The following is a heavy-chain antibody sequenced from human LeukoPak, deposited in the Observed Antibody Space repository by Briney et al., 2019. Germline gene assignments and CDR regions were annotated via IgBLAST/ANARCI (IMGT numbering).Heavy chain of an antibody. D-gene: IGHD5-18*01. CDR3: ARGGYSYGFNYYYMDV. CDR2: ISTSSSYI. J-gene: IGHJ6*03. CDR1: GFTFSIYS. V-gene: IGHV3-21*01. Sequence: GGSLGLSCAASGFTFSIYSMNWVRQAPGKGLEWVSSISTSSSYIYYADSVKGRFTISRDNAKNSLYLQMNSLRAEDTAVYYCARGGYSYGFNYYYMDVWGKGTTVTISS.